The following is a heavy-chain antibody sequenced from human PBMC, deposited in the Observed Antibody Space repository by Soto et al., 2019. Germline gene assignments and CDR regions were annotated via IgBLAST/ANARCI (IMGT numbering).Heavy chain of an antibody. Sequence: VKVSCKASGGTFSSYAISWVRQAPGQGLEWMGGIIPIFGTANYAQKFQGRVTITADKSTSTAYMELSSLRSEDTAVYYCARARPEAVTIFGVVPFYYFDYWGQGTLVTVSS. J-gene: IGHJ4*02. CDR3: ARARPEAVTIFGVVPFYYFDY. V-gene: IGHV1-69*06. D-gene: IGHD3-3*01. CDR2: IIPIFGTA. CDR1: GGTFSSYA.